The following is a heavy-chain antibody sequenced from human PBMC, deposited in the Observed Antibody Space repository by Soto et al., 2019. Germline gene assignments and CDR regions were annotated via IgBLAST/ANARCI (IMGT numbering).Heavy chain of an antibody. J-gene: IGHJ5*02. CDR2: TSAYSGST. Sequence: QVQLVQSGAEVKKPGASVRVSCKASGYSFSTHGVSWVRQAPGQGLEWMGWTSAYSGSTNYSQKLEGRVTMTTDTSTSTGYMELRSLRSDDTAVYYCARATYRSCFDPWGQGTLVTVSS. CDR3: ARATYRSCFDP. D-gene: IGHD3-16*02. CDR1: GYSFSTHG. V-gene: IGHV1-18*01.